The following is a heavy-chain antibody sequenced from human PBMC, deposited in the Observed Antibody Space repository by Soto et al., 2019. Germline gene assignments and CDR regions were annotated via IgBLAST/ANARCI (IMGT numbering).Heavy chain of an antibody. D-gene: IGHD6-19*01. Sequence: GASVKVSCKASGYTFTSYAMHWVRQAPGQRLEWMGWINAGTGNTKYSQKFQGRVTITRDTSASTAYMELSSLRSEDTAVYYCARDPSIAVAGNYYYYGMDVWGRGTTVTVSS. J-gene: IGHJ6*02. CDR3: ARDPSIAVAGNYYYYGMDV. CDR2: INAGTGNT. CDR1: GYTFTSYA. V-gene: IGHV1-3*01.